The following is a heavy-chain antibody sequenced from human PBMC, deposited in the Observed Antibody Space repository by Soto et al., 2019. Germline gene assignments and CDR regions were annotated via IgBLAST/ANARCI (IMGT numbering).Heavy chain of an antibody. V-gene: IGHV4-31*02. CDR2: IFFSGET. Sequence: TLCLRWSVAGGSVLGVGDYWTWIRQRPGKGLEWIGKIFFSGETHYNPALKSGLFFSIDTANNQFSLKLTSVTPADTAIYYCSRDNYRGMLDFWAPETLVSVS. J-gene: IGHJ4*02. CDR1: GGSVLGVGDY. D-gene: IGHD2-21*01. CDR3: SRDNYRGMLDF.